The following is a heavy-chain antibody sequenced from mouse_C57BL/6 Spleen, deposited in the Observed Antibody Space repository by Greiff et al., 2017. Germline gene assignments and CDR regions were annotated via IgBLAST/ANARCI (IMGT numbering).Heavy chain of an antibody. D-gene: IGHD3-2*02. Sequence: QVQLQQSGAELVKPGASVKLSCKASGYTFTEYTIHWVKQRSGPGLEWIGWFYPGSGSIKYNEKFKGKATLTADTSSSTVYMELSRMTSEDSAVXFCARHDLDSSGWFAYWGQGTLVTVSS. CDR1: GYTFTEYT. J-gene: IGHJ3*01. V-gene: IGHV1-62-2*01. CDR3: ARHDLDSSGWFAY. CDR2: FYPGSGSI.